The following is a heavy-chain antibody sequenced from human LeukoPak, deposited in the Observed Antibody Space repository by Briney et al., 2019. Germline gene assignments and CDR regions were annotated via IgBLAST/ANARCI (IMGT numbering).Heavy chain of an antibody. CDR1: GFTVSSNY. CDR3: ARGGSTTVTTYVDY. D-gene: IGHD4-11*01. Sequence: GGSLRLSCAASGFTVSSNYMSWVRQAPGKGLEWVSVIYSGGSTYYADSVKGRFTISRDNSKNTLYLQMNSLRAEDTALYYCARGGSTTVTTYVDYWGQGTLVTVSS. V-gene: IGHV3-53*01. CDR2: IYSGGST. J-gene: IGHJ4*02.